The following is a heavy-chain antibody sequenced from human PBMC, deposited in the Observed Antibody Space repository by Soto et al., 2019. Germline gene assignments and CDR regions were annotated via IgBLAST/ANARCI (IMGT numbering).Heavy chain of an antibody. J-gene: IGHJ6*02. CDR1: ARSTRTSSYD. CDR3: ARPHSPLSYGMDV. CDR2: IYYTGST. V-gene: IGHV4-39*01. Sequence: PSETLSLTCTFCARSTRTSSYDWGWIRKPPGKGLEWIGSIYYTGSTHYNPSLKSRVAISVDRSKNQFSLKLNSVTAADAAVYYCARPHSPLSYGMDVWGQGSTVTVSS.